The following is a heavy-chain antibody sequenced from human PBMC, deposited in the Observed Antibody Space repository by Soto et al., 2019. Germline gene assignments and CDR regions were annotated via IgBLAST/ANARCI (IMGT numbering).Heavy chain of an antibody. Sequence: QVQLVQSGAEVKKPGSSVKVSCKASGGTFNTFAISWVRQAPGQGFEWLGGILPIFRTPDYAQKFQGRVTILADESASTAYMELSSLRSEDTAVYYCVSGKERQRLGGPYYYAMGIWGQGCTVTVSS. CDR3: VSGKERQRLGGPYYYAMGI. CDR1: GGTFNTFA. J-gene: IGHJ6*02. CDR2: ILPIFRTP. D-gene: IGHD5-12*01. V-gene: IGHV1-69*12.